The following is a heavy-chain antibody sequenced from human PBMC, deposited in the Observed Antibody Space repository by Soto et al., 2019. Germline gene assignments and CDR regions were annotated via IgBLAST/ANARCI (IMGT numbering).Heavy chain of an antibody. V-gene: IGHV5-51*01. J-gene: IGHJ4*02. CDR3: ARQGYQFDRNSFGY. D-gene: IGHD3-22*01. Sequence: PXGALKISCKGSGYSFADYWIGWVRQVPGKGLEWMGVIYPGDSETRFSPSFQGQVTISADKSIYTAYLQWSSLKASDSAMYYCARQGYQFDRNSFGYWGQGTLVTVSS. CDR1: GYSFADYW. CDR2: IYPGDSET.